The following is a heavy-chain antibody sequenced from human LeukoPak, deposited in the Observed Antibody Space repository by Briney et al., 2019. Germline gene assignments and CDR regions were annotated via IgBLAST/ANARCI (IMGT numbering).Heavy chain of an antibody. CDR2: IYPGDSDT. Sequence: GESLKISCKGSGYSFTSYWIGWVRQMPGKGLEWMGIIYPGDSDTRYSPSFQGQVTISADKSISTAYLQWSSLKASDTAMYYCARLGEFAHSGYDPESNWFDPWGQGTLVTVSS. CDR1: GYSFTSYW. CDR3: ARLGEFAHSGYDPESNWFDP. J-gene: IGHJ5*02. D-gene: IGHD5-12*01. V-gene: IGHV5-51*01.